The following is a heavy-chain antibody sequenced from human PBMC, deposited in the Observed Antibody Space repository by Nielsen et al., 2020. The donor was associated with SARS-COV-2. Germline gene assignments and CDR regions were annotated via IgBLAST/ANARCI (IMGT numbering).Heavy chain of an antibody. J-gene: IGHJ6*02. CDR1: GFTFSSYG. Sequence: GESLKISCAASGFTFSSYGMHWVRQAPGKGLEWVAVIWYDGSNKYYADSVKGRFTISRDNSKNTLYLQMNSLRAEDTAVYYCARDPQTGGDDSNYYYYGMDVWGQGTTVTVSS. CDR2: IWYDGSNK. CDR3: ARDPQTGGDDSNYYYYGMDV. D-gene: IGHD4-11*01. V-gene: IGHV3-33*01.